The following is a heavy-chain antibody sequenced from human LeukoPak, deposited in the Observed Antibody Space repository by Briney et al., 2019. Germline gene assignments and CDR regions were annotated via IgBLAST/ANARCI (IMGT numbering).Heavy chain of an antibody. D-gene: IGHD3-10*01. J-gene: IGHJ5*02. Sequence: GRSLRLSCAASGFTFSSYGMHWVRQAPGKGLEWVAVIWYDGSNKYYADSVKGRFTISRDNSKSTLYLQMNSLRAEDTAVYYCARDYLSYGSGSSNWFDPWGQGTLVTLSS. CDR2: IWYDGSNK. V-gene: IGHV3-33*01. CDR1: GFTFSSYG. CDR3: ARDYLSYGSGSSNWFDP.